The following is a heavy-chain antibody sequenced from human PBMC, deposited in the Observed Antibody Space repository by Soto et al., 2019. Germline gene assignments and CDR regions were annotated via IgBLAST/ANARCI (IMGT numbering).Heavy chain of an antibody. J-gene: IGHJ4*02. CDR1: GGTFSSYA. CDR2: IIPILGTA. D-gene: IGHD3-22*01. CDR3: ARTYYYDRSGYYRGPYYFDC. V-gene: IGHV1-69*10. Sequence: SVKVSCKASGGTFSSYAISWVRQAPGQGLEWMGGIIPILGTANYAQKFQGRVTITADKSTSTAYMELSSLRSEDTAVYYCARTYYYDRSGYYRGPYYFDCWGQGTLVTVSS.